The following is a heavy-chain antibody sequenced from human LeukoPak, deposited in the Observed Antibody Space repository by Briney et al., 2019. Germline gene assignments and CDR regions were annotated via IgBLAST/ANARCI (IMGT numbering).Heavy chain of an antibody. D-gene: IGHD5-12*01. CDR1: GFTFSDYY. V-gene: IGHV3-11*04. Sequence: GGSLRLSCAASGFTFSDYYMSWIRQAPGKGLEGGSYISSSGSTIYYADSVKGRFTSSRDNAKNSLYLQMNSLSAEATAVYYCTKSRISFSGQADHWGQGTLVTVSS. CDR3: TKSRISFSGQADH. J-gene: IGHJ4*02. CDR2: ISSSGSTI.